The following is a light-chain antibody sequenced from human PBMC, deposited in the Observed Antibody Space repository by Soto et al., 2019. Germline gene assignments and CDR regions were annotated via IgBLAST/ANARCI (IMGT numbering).Light chain of an antibody. Sequence: EIVLTQSPATLSLSPGERATLSCRASQSVSSYLAWYQQKPGQAPRLLIYDASNRATGIPARFSGSGSGTDFPLTISSLEPEDFAAYYCQQRSNLPITFGPGTKVDIK. CDR1: QSVSSY. CDR2: DAS. J-gene: IGKJ3*01. CDR3: QQRSNLPIT. V-gene: IGKV3-11*01.